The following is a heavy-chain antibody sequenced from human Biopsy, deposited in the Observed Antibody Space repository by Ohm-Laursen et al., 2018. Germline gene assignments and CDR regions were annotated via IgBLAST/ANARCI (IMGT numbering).Heavy chain of an antibody. Sequence: ASSVKVSCKASGYTFTAYYIHWMRQAPGQGLEWMGWINPATGETRYAQRFQGRVTMTRDTSVTTAYMQLSSLTSDDTALYYCAKPSGGVSTIGFDPWGQGTQVIVSS. CDR3: AKPSGGVSTIGFDP. V-gene: IGHV1-2*02. J-gene: IGHJ5*02. CDR2: INPATGET. D-gene: IGHD3-16*01. CDR1: GYTFTAYY.